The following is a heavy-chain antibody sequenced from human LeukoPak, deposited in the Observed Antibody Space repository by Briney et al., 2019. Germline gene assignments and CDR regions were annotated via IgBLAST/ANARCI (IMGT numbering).Heavy chain of an antibody. Sequence: PGGSLRLSCAASGFTYDDYAMHWVRQAPGKGLEWVSGISWNSGSIGYADSVKGRFTISRDNAKNSLYLQMNSLRAEDTAVYYCGRGGPRVGAWEAFDIWGQGTMVTVSS. CDR1: GFTYDDYA. CDR3: GRGGPRVGAWEAFDI. J-gene: IGHJ3*02. CDR2: ISWNSGSI. D-gene: IGHD1-26*01. V-gene: IGHV3-9*01.